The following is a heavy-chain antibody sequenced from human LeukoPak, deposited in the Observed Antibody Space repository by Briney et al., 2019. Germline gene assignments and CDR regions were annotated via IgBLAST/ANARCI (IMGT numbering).Heavy chain of an antibody. CDR1: GFTFSNYE. CDR2: ISGSGSTI. CDR3: ARDATYCTNGVCYTRFDY. V-gene: IGHV3-48*03. Sequence: GGSLRLSCAASGFTFSNYEMNWVRQAPGKGLEWVSYISGSGSTIYYADSVKGRFTISRDNAKDSLYLQMNSLRAEDTAVYYCARDATYCTNGVCYTRFDYWGQGTLVTVSS. D-gene: IGHD2-8*01. J-gene: IGHJ4*02.